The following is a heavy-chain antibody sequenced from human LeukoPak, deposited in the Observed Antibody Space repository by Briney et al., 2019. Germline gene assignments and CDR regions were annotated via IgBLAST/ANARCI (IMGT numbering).Heavy chain of an antibody. J-gene: IGHJ4*02. V-gene: IGHV1-69*13. CDR3: ARDATYGDLTFNFDY. Sequence: SVKVSCKASGGTFSSYAISWVRRAPGQGLEWMGGIIPIFGTANYAQKFQGRVTITADESTSTAYMELSSLRSEDTAVYYCARDATYGDLTFNFDYWGQGTLVTVSS. CDR2: IIPIFGTA. D-gene: IGHD4-17*01. CDR1: GGTFSSYA.